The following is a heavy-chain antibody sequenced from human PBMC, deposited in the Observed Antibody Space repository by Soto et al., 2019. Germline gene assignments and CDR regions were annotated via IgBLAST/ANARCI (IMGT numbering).Heavy chain of an antibody. Sequence: EVQLLESGGGLVHPGGSLSLSCAASGFTFTSYAMNWVRRVPGKWLEWVSGLTATGGTKFYADSVKGRFTISRDSSKSTVFLQMNLLRVEDTGVYDCAKLNGPLRGLLPTLYLDYWGQGTLVTVSA. CDR3: AKLNGPLRGLLPTLYLDY. CDR1: GFTFTSYA. CDR2: LTATGGTK. V-gene: IGHV3-23*01. J-gene: IGHJ4*02. D-gene: IGHD2-21*01.